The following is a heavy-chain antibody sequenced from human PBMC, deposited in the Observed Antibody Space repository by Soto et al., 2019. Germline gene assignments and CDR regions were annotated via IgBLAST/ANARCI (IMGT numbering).Heavy chain of an antibody. D-gene: IGHD4-4*01. V-gene: IGHV1-2*02. CDR2: INPNSGGT. CDR3: AREQSDYRYYYYGMDV. CDR1: GYTFTGYY. J-gene: IGHJ6*02. Sequence: ASVKVSCKASGYTFTGYYMHWVRQAPGQGLEWMGWINPNSGGTNYAQKFQGRVTMTRDTSISTAYMELSRLRSGDTAVYYCAREQSDYRYYYYGMDVWGQGTTVTVSS.